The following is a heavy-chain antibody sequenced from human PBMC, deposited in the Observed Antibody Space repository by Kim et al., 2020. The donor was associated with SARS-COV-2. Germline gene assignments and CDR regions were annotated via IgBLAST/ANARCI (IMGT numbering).Heavy chain of an antibody. CDR2: ISYDGSTQ. D-gene: IGHD1-26*01. J-gene: IGHJ1*01. CDR1: GFTFTSNF. V-gene: IGHV3-30*04. CDR3: PGKIVTDADLGL. Sequence: GGSLRLSCAASGFTFTSNFMHWVRQAPGKGLEWVALISYDGSTQSYADSVKGRFTVSRDNSKNTMYLQMNSLRPEDTAIYYCPGKIVTDADLGLWGQGTMVTVSP.